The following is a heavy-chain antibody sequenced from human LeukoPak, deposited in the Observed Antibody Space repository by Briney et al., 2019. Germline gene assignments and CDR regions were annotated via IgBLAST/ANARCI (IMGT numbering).Heavy chain of an antibody. CDR2: ISGSGGST. D-gene: IGHD3-3*01. CDR3: ARGMYDFWSGYYHWFDP. V-gene: IGHV3-23*01. Sequence: GGSLRLSCAASGFTFSSYAMSWVRQAPGKGLEWVSAISGSGGSTYYADSVKGRFTISRDNSKNTLYVQMNSLRAEDTAVYYCARGMYDFWSGYYHWFDPWGQGTLVTVSS. J-gene: IGHJ5*02. CDR1: GFTFSSYA.